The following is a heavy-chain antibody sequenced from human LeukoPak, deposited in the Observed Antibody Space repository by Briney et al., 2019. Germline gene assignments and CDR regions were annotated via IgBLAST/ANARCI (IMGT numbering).Heavy chain of an antibody. V-gene: IGHV3-49*03. J-gene: IGHJ4*02. D-gene: IGHD3-9*01. CDR3: SREGSLRYFVPGGY. CDR1: GFTFGDYA. CDR2: FRSKAYGGTT. Sequence: GGSLRLSCTASGFTFGDYAMSWFRQAPGKGLEWVGFFRSKAYGGTTEYAASVKGRFTISRDDSKSIAYLQMNSLKTEDTAVYYCSREGSLRYFVPGGYWGQGTLVTVSS.